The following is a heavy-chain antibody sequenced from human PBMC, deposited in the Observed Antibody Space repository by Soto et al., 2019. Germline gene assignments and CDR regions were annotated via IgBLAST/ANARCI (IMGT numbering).Heavy chain of an antibody. D-gene: IGHD1-7*01. CDR3: ARLLQPGGIITGTTDY. V-gene: IGHV5-51*01. J-gene: IGHJ4*02. CDR2: IYPGDSDT. CDR1: GYSFTSYW. Sequence: GESLKISCKGSGYSFTSYWIGWVRQMPGKGLEWMGIIYPGDSDTRYSPSFQGQVTISADKSISTAYLQWSSLKASDTAMYYCARLLQPGGIITGTTDYWGQGTLVTVSS.